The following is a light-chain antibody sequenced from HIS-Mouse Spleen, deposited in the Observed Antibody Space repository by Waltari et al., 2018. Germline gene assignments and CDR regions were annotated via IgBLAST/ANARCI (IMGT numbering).Light chain of an antibody. V-gene: IGLV2-23*03. J-gene: IGLJ2*01. CDR3: CSYAGSSTFRV. Sequence: QSALTQPASGSGSPGQSIPISCPGTSRDVGLSNLFPWYQQHPGKAPKLMIYEGSKRPSGVSNRFSGSKSGNTASLTISGLQAEDEADYYCCSYAGSSTFRVFGGGTKLTVL. CDR2: EGS. CDR1: SRDVGLSNL.